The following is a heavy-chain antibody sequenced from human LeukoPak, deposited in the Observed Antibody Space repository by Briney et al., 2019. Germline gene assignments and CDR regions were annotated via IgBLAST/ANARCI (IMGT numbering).Heavy chain of an antibody. CDR1: GFTFSNYW. CDR3: ARVTPYGSVLFDF. J-gene: IGHJ4*02. CDR2: IRQDGSEK. V-gene: IGHV3-7*01. D-gene: IGHD3-10*01. Sequence: PGGSLRLSCVASGFTFSNYWMTWVRQAPGKGLEWVANIRQDGSEKYYVDSVKGRFTISRDNAENSLYLQMNNLRAEDTAVYHCARVTPYGSVLFDFWGQGTLIAVSS.